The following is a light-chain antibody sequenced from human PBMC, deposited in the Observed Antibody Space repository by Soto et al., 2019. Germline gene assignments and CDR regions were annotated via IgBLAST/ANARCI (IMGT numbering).Light chain of an antibody. Sequence: DIQLTQSPSSLSASVGDTVTITCRASQSISNYLNWYQHKPGEAPKLLIYGASSLQSGVPPRFSGRRSGTEFILTISGLQPEDFATYCCQQSYRMPTWTFGQGTKVEIK. CDR2: GAS. V-gene: IGKV1-39*01. CDR1: QSISNY. J-gene: IGKJ1*01. CDR3: QQSYRMPTWT.